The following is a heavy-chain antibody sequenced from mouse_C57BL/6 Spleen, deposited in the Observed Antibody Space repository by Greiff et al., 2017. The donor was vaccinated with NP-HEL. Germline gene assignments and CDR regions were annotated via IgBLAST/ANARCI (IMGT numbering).Heavy chain of an antibody. V-gene: IGHV1-39*01. CDR3: ATLTTVVARGYAMDY. Sequence: EVQLKESGPELVKPGASVKISCKASGYSFTDYHMNWVKQSNGKSLEWIGVINPNYGTTSYNQKFKGKATLTVDQSSSTAYMQLNSLTSEDSAVYYCATLTTVVARGYAMDYWGQGTSVTVSS. CDR1: GYSFTDYH. J-gene: IGHJ4*01. CDR2: INPNYGTT. D-gene: IGHD1-1*01.